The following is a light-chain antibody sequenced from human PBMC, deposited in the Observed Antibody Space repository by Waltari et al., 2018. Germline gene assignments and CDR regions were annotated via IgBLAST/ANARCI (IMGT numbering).Light chain of an antibody. J-gene: IGKJ1*01. CDR3: QQYYSYPWT. CDR1: QSISSY. Sequence: DIQMTQSPSSLSASVGDRVTITCRASQSISSYLNWYQQKPGKAPKLLIYAASSLQSGVPSRFSGSGSGTDFTLTISCLQSEDFATYYCQQYYSYPWTFGQGTKVEIK. V-gene: IGKV1-39*01. CDR2: AAS.